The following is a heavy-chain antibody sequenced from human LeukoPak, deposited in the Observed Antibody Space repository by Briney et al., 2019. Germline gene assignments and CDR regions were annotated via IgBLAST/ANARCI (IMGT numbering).Heavy chain of an antibody. CDR2: ISSSSSYI. J-gene: IGHJ6*02. V-gene: IGHV3-21*04. Sequence: GGSLRLSCAASGFTFSSYSMNWVRQAPGKGLEWVSSISSSSSYIYYADPVKGRFTISRDNAKNSLYLQMNSLRAEDTAVYYCARVSPSGVWDVWGQGTTVTVSS. CDR3: ARVSPSGVWDV. D-gene: IGHD3-10*01. CDR1: GFTFSSYS.